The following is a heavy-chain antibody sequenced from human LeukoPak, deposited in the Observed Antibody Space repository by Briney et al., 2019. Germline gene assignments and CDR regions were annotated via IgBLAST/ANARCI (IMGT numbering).Heavy chain of an antibody. D-gene: IGHD2-2*01. CDR1: GYTFTSYD. Sequence: ASVKVSCKASGYTFTSYDINWLRQATGQGLEWMGWMNPNSGNTGYAQKFQGRVTITRNTSISTAYMELSSLRSEDTAVYYCARAGEFIVVVPAATKGFDYWGQGTLVTLSS. CDR2: MNPNSGNT. J-gene: IGHJ4*02. CDR3: ARAGEFIVVVPAATKGFDY. V-gene: IGHV1-8*03.